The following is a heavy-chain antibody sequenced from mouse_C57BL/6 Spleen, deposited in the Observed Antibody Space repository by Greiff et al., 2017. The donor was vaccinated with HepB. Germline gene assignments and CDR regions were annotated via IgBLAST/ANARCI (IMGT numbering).Heavy chain of an antibody. CDR2: IDPETGGT. V-gene: IGHV1-15*01. J-gene: IGHJ4*01. D-gene: IGHD2-3*01. CDR3: TPMRWFHYAMDY. Sequence: VQLQQSGAELVRPGASVTLSCKASGYTFTDYDMHWVKQTPVHGLEWIGAIDPETGGTAYNQKFKGKAILTADKSSSTAYMVLRSLTSEDSAVYYCTPMRWFHYAMDYWGQGTSVTVSS. CDR1: GYTFTDYD.